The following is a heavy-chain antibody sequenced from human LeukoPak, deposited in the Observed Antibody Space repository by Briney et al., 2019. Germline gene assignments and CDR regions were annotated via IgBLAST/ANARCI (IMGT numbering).Heavy chain of an antibody. Sequence: SETLSLTCTVSGGSISSYYWSWIRQPPGKGLEWIGYIYHSGSTKYNPSLKSRVTISVDTSKNQFSLKLSSVTAADTAVYYCARGLTSGYYGHYYMDVWGKGTTVTVSS. V-gene: IGHV4-59*01. CDR1: GGSISSYY. CDR2: IYHSGST. D-gene: IGHD3-22*01. CDR3: ARGLTSGYYGHYYMDV. J-gene: IGHJ6*03.